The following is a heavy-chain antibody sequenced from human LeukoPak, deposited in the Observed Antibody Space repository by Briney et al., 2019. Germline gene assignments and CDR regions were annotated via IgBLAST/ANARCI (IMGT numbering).Heavy chain of an antibody. Sequence: GGSLRLSCAASGFTFSTYAMHWVRQAPGKGLEYVSAISSDGGRTHYANSVKGRFTISRENSKNTLYLQMGSLRAEDMAVYYCARGEETSMVDDAFDIWGQGTMVTVSS. D-gene: IGHD2-8*01. CDR1: GFTFSTYA. V-gene: IGHV3-64*01. CDR2: ISSDGGRT. CDR3: ARGEETSMVDDAFDI. J-gene: IGHJ3*02.